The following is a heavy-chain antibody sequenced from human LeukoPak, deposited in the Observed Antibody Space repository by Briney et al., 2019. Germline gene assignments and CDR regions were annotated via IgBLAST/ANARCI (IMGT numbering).Heavy chain of an antibody. CDR2: ISGSGDTT. CDR3: AKDTTAWWYHRAYMDV. J-gene: IGHJ6*03. CDR1: GFTFSSYA. V-gene: IGHV3-23*01. D-gene: IGHD2-15*01. Sequence: GGSLRLSCAASGFTFSSYAMSWVRQAPGGGLEWVSAISGSGDTTYHADSVKGRFTISRDNSESRLSLQMDSLRAEDTAVYFWAKDTTAWWYHRAYMDVWGKGTTVTVSS.